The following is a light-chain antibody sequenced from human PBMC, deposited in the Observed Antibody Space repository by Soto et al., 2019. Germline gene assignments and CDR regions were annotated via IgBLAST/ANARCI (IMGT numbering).Light chain of an antibody. V-gene: IGLV2-8*01. Sequence: QSARTQPPSASGSPGQSVTISCTGTSSDVGGYNYVSWYQQHPGKAPKLMIYEVSKRPSGVPHRFSGSKSGNTASLTVSGLQAEDEADYYCSSYAGSPSYVFGTGTKVTVL. J-gene: IGLJ1*01. CDR1: SSDVGGYNY. CDR3: SSYAGSPSYV. CDR2: EVS.